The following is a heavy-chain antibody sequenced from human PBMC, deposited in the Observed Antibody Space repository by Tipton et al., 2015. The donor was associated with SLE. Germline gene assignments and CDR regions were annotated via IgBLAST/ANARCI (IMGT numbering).Heavy chain of an antibody. V-gene: IGHV4-59*01. D-gene: IGHD1-26*01. Sequence: TLSLTCSVSGDSINSFYWSWIRQPPGKGLEWIGYIYFSGSTDYNPSLKSRVSISVDTSKNQFSLRPNSVTAADTAVYYCARGGSGGYGGLSDYYGMDVWGQGTTVTVSS. CDR3: ARGGSGGYGGLSDYYGMDV. CDR1: GDSINSFY. J-gene: IGHJ6*02. CDR2: IYFSGST.